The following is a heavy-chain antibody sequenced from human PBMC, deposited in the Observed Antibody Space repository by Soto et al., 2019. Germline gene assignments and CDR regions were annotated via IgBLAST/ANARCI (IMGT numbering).Heavy chain of an antibody. V-gene: IGHV5-51*01. J-gene: IGHJ6*02. CDR3: ARHLEGSGSYYKDYYYYGMDV. D-gene: IGHD3-10*01. Sequence: XESLTISCKGSGYSFTSYWIGLVRQMRGKGLEWMGIIYPGDSDTRYSPSFQGQVTISADKSISTAYLQWSSLKASDTAMYYCARHLEGSGSYYKDYYYYGMDVWGQGTTVTVSS. CDR2: IYPGDSDT. CDR1: GYSFTSYW.